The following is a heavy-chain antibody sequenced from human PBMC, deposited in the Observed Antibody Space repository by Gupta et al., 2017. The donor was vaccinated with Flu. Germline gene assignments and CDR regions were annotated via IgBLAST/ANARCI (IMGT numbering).Heavy chain of an antibody. D-gene: IGHD3-10*01. CDR2: FDRQDGEE. CDR1: GYPRSELS. Sequence: QVLLVQSGAAVKKPGASVKVSCKVSGYPRSELSVHWVRQVPGKGLEWIGGFDRQDGEEIYTQNFRGRVTMTEATSIDTADMEVASLRSEETAVYYCEIAHSVGGDWGQGIRVTVSA. J-gene: IGHJ4*02. CDR3: EIAHSVGGD. V-gene: IGHV1-24*01.